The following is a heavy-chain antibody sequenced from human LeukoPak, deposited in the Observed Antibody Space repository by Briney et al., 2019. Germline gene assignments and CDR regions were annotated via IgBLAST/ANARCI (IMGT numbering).Heavy chain of an antibody. CDR3: ARGSGAQEG. Sequence: PSETLSLTCTVSGGSIGSYYWSWIRQPPGKGLEWIGYIYYSGSTNYNPSLKSRVTISVDTSKNQFSLKLSSVTAADTAVYYCARGSGAQEGWGQGTLVTVSS. V-gene: IGHV4-59*01. CDR1: GGSIGSYY. CDR2: IYYSGST. D-gene: IGHD3-10*01. J-gene: IGHJ4*02.